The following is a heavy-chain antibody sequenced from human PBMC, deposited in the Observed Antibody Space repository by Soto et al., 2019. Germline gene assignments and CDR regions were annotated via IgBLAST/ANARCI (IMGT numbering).Heavy chain of an antibody. CDR2: IYYSGST. CDR3: ARSAEIYDPLLDY. V-gene: IGHV4-39*01. CDR1: DDSITSSRHY. Sequence: SETLSLTCTVSDDSITSSRHYCGWIRQPPGKGLEWIGSIYYSGSTYYNPSLKSRVTISVDTSKNQFSLKLSSVTAADTAVYYCARSAEIYDPLLDYWGQGTLVTVSS. D-gene: IGHD3-22*01. J-gene: IGHJ4*02.